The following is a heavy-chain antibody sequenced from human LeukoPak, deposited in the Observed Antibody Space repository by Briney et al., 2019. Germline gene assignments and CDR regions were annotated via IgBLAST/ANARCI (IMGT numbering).Heavy chain of an antibody. Sequence: GRSLRLSCAASGFSFADATMHWVRQVPGKGLEWVSGINWNSGTMGYADSVKGRFTVSRDNAKNSLYLQMNSLKTEHTALYYCAKDPYMDVWGKGTTVTVSS. V-gene: IGHV3-9*01. J-gene: IGHJ6*03. CDR2: INWNSGTM. CDR1: GFSFADAT. CDR3: AKDPYMDV.